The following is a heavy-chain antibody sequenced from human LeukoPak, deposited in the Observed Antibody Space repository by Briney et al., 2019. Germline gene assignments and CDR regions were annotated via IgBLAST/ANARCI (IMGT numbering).Heavy chain of an antibody. CDR1: GFTFSDYY. V-gene: IGHV3-11*01. D-gene: IGHD2-15*01. CDR3: ARVVSSGSTSIDG. J-gene: IGHJ4*02. CDR2: ISSSGSTI. Sequence: GGSLRLSCAASGFTFSDYYMSWIRQAPGKGLEWVSYISSSGSTIYYAAPVKGRFTISRDNAKNSLYLQMNSLRAEDTAVYYCARVVSSGSTSIDGGGQGCLVTVSS.